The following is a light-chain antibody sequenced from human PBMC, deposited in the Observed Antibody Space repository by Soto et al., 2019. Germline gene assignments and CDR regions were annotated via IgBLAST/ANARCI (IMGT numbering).Light chain of an antibody. CDR1: QRSSGW. CDR2: EVS. J-gene: IGKJ5*01. V-gene: IGKV1-5*01. Sequence: DIQMTQSPSTLSASVGATVTITCRASQRSSGWLAWHQQTPGKAPKLRSYEVSALKRGGPPRVSGSGSGTEFTLTISSLQHEDFETYYCQQLKSYPITFGQGTRLEIK. CDR3: QQLKSYPIT.